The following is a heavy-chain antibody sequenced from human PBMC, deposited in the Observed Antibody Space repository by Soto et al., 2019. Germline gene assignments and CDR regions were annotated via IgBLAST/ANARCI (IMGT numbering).Heavy chain of an antibody. Sequence: SETLSLTCAVSGYSISSGYYWGWIRQPPGKGLEWIGTIYHSGSTYYNPSLKSRVTISVDTSKNLFSLNLTSVTAADTAIYYCARLVTGEAAGTFWFDHWGPGTLVTVSS. CDR1: GYSISSGYY. J-gene: IGHJ5*02. CDR2: IYHSGST. CDR3: ARLVTGEAAGTFWFDH. V-gene: IGHV4-38-2*01. D-gene: IGHD1-1*01.